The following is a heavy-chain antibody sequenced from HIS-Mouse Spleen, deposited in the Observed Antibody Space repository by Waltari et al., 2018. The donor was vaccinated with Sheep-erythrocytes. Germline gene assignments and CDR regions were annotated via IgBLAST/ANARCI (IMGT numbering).Heavy chain of an antibody. D-gene: IGHD3-10*01. J-gene: IGHJ3*02. V-gene: IGHV3-21*01. CDR3: ARDSMGHDAFDI. CDR2: ISSSSYI. CDR1: GFTFSSYS. Sequence: EVQLVESGGGLVKPGGSLRLSCAASGFTFSSYSMNWVRQAPGKGLEWVSSISSSSYIYYADSVKGRFTISRDNAKNSLYLQMNSLRAEDTAVYYCARDSMGHDAFDIWGQGTMVTVSS.